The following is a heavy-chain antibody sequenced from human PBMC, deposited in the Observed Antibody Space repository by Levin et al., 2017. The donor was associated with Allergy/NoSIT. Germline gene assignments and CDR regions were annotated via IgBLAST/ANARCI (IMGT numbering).Heavy chain of an antibody. CDR3: ARQLGNFWSGYNCFDY. D-gene: IGHD3-3*01. Sequence: GGSLRLSCAASGFTFSSYEMNWVRRAPGKGLEWVSYISSTGSTIYSADSVKGRFTISRDNAKNSLYLHMNSLRAEDTAVYYCARQLGNFWSGYNCFDYWGQRALVTVSS. V-gene: IGHV3-48*03. J-gene: IGHJ4*02. CDR1: GFTFSSYE. CDR2: ISSTGSTI.